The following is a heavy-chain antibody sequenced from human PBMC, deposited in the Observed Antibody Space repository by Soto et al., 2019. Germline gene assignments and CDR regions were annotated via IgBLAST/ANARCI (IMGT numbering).Heavy chain of an antibody. CDR1: GYTFTVYY. Sequence: QVQLVQSGAEVKKPGASVNVCGKASGYTFTVYYMHWVRQAPGQGLEWMGWINPKSGGTMYPQKFQGRVTMTWDTCISTAYMALTRLRSDDTAVYYCARDLAKGGGSAGFDYWGQGTLVTVSS. J-gene: IGHJ4*02. CDR3: ARDLAKGGGSAGFDY. V-gene: IGHV1-2*02. CDR2: INPKSGGT. D-gene: IGHD1-26*01.